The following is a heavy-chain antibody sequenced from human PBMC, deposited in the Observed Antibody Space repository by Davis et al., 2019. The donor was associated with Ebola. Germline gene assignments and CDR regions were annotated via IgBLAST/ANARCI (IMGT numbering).Heavy chain of an antibody. V-gene: IGHV3-74*01. Sequence: HTGGSLRLSFVASGFIFNNYWMQWVRQVPGKELQWVSRINPDRSLTAYADSVKGRFTISRDHSKNTLYLQMNSLRAADTAVYYCARRCTVAATYIPTYYDYYMDVWGKGTTVTVSS. J-gene: IGHJ6*03. CDR3: ARRCTVAATYIPTYYDYYMDV. CDR2: INPDRSLT. D-gene: IGHD6-19*01. CDR1: GFIFNNYW.